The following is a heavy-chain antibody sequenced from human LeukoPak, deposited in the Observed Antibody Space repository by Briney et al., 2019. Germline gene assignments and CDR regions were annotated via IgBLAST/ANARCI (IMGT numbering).Heavy chain of an antibody. CDR2: TNTNTGNP. CDR1: GYTFTSYA. J-gene: IGHJ3*02. D-gene: IGHD3-3*01. V-gene: IGHV7-4-1*02. Sequence: GASVKVSCKASGYTFTSYAMNWGRQAPGQGLEWMGWTNTNTGNPTYAQGFTGRFVFSLDTSVSTAYLQISSLKAEDTAVYYCARSSGPDPPPRLYDAFDIWGQGTMVTVSS. CDR3: ARSSGPDPPPRLYDAFDI.